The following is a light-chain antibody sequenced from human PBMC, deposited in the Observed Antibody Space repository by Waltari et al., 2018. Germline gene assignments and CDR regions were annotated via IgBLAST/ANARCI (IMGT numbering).Light chain of an antibody. CDR1: QSVSRS. CDR3: QHYVRLPAT. V-gene: IGKV3-20*01. J-gene: IGKJ1*01. Sequence: IVLTQSPGTLSLSPGERATLSCRASQSVSRSLAWYQQKPGQAPKLLIYGASTRATGIPDRFTGSGSGTDFSLTIFSLEPEDFAIYFCQHYVRLPATFGQGTKVEIK. CDR2: GAS.